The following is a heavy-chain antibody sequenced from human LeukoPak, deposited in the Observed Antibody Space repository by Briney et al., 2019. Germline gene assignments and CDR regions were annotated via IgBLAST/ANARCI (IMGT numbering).Heavy chain of an antibody. Sequence: PGGSLRLSCAASGFTFSSYGMHWVRQAPGKGLEWVAFIRYDGSNKYYADSVKGRFTISRDNSKNTLYLQMNSLRAEDTAVYYCAKVGYYDFWSGYYKGYYFDYWGQGTLVTVSS. J-gene: IGHJ4*02. CDR1: GFTFSSYG. V-gene: IGHV3-30*02. D-gene: IGHD3-3*01. CDR2: IRYDGSNK. CDR3: AKVGYYDFWSGYYKGYYFDY.